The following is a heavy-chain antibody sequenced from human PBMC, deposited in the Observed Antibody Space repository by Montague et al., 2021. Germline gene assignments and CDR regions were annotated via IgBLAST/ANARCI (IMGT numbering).Heavy chain of an antibody. D-gene: IGHD2-2*03. CDR3: SRIGYESVGYLYIYPD. J-gene: IGHJ1*01. CDR1: GASVRSGNSY. CDR2: ISYSGST. V-gene: IGHV4-61*01. Sequence: SETLSLTCTVSGASVRSGNSYWNWLRQPPGKGLEWIGYISYSGSTNYSLSLKSRVTISVDTSKNQLSLKVISATAADAAVYYCSRIGYESVGYLYIYPDWGQGTLVTVSS.